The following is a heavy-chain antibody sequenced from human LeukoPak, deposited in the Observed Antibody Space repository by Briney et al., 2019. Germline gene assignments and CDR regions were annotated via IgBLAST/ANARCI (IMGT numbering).Heavy chain of an antibody. CDR2: MNPNSGNT. Sequence: ASVKVSCKASGYTFTSYDINWVRQATGQGLEWMGWMNPNSGNTGYAQKFQGRVTMTRNTSISTAYMELSSLRSEDTAVYYCARASSPYCSSTSCYFGPPGYYYMDVWGKGTTVTVSS. D-gene: IGHD2-2*01. V-gene: IGHV1-8*01. J-gene: IGHJ6*03. CDR3: ARASSPYCSSTSCYFGPPGYYYMDV. CDR1: GYTFTSYD.